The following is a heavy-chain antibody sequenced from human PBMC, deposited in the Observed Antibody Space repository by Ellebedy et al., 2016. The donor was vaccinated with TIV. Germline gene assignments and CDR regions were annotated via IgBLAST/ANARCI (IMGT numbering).Heavy chain of an antibody. V-gene: IGHV4-38-2*02. CDR2: IYHSGNT. CDR1: GYSISSGYY. D-gene: IGHD6-13*01. J-gene: IGHJ5*02. CDR3: VRAPITAAGAFGYWFDP. Sequence: MPSETLSLTCIVSGYSISSGYYWGWIRQPPGKGLEWIGSIYHSGNTYYNPSLKSRVTISVDTSKNQLSVNLSAVTAADTAVYYWVRAPITAAGAFGYWFDPWGQGTLVIVSS.